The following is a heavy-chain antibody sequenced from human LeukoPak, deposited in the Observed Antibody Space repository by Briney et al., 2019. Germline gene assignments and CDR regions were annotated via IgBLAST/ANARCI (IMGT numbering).Heavy chain of an antibody. V-gene: IGHV4-39*01. CDR1: GGSISSSGYY. CDR2: IYYSGST. Sequence: SETLSLTCTVSGGSISSSGYYWGWIRQPPGKGLEWIGSIYYSGSTYYNPSLKSRVTISEDTSKNQFSLKLSSVTAAGTAVYYCAVYCSSTSCYARRAFDIWGQGTTVTVSS. J-gene: IGHJ3*02. D-gene: IGHD2-2*01. CDR3: AVYCSSTSCYARRAFDI.